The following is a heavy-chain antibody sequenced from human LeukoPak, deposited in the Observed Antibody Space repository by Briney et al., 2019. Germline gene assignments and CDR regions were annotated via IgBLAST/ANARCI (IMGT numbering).Heavy chain of an antibody. CDR2: IKQDGSEK. J-gene: IGHJ5*02. CDR3: ARERRITMIVVVMHNWFDP. Sequence: GGSLRLSCAASGFTFSSYWMSWVRQAPGKGLEWVANIKQDGSEKYYVDSVKGRFTISRDNAKNSLYLQMNSLRAEDTAVYYCARERRITMIVVVMHNWFDPWGQGTLVTVSP. CDR1: GFTFSSYW. D-gene: IGHD3-22*01. V-gene: IGHV3-7*01.